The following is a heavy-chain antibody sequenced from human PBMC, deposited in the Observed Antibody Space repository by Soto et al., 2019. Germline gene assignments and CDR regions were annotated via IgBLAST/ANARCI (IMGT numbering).Heavy chain of an antibody. CDR3: ARARQQLVWFYSFDP. V-gene: IGHV4-34*01. D-gene: IGHD6-13*01. CDR2: INHSGST. Sequence: QVQLQQWGAGLLKPSETLSLTCAVYGGSFSGYYWSWIRQPPGKGLEWIGEINHSGSTNYNPSLQSRVTISVETSKNQFSLKLSSVTAADTAVYYCARARQQLVWFYSFDPWGQGTLVTVSS. J-gene: IGHJ5*02. CDR1: GGSFSGYY.